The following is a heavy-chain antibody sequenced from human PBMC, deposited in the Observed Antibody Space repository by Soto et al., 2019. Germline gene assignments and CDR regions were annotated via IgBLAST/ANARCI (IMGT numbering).Heavy chain of an antibody. D-gene: IGHD6-6*01. J-gene: IGHJ5*02. V-gene: IGHV4-59*01. CDR2: IYYSGST. CDR3: ANSSSGINCFDP. Sequence: ATLSLTCTVSGGSISSYYWSWIRQPPGKGLEWIGYIYYSGSTNYNPSLKSRVTISVDTSKDPFSLKLSSVTAADPAVYYCANSSSGINCFDPWGQGALVTVFS. CDR1: GGSISSYY.